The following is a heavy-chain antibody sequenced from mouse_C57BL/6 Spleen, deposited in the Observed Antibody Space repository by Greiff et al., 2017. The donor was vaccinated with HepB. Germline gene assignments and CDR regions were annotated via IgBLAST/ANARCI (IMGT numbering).Heavy chain of an antibody. Sequence: VKLQESGAELARPGASVKLSCKASGYTFTSYGISWVKQRTGQGLEWIGEIYPRSGNTYYNEKFKGKATLTADKSSSTAYMELRSLTSEDSAVYFCASSSSSWFAYWGQGTLVTVSA. CDR3: ASSSSSWFAY. CDR2: IYPRSGNT. J-gene: IGHJ3*01. V-gene: IGHV1-81*01. CDR1: GYTFTSYG. D-gene: IGHD1-3*01.